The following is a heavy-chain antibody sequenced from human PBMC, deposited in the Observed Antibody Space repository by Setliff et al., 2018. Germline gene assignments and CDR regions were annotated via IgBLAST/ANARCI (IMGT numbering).Heavy chain of an antibody. V-gene: IGHV4-38-2*01. J-gene: IGHJ3*02. D-gene: IGHD3-3*01. Sequence: PSETLSLTCDVSGASISSGHYWGWIRQPPGKGLEWIATIYHKGRTYFNPSLQSRVTMSLDRSKNQFSLRLTSVTASDTVVYYCASPRRDDLDSPFDPFDIWGHGTRVTVSS. CDR3: ASPRRDDLDSPFDPFDI. CDR1: GASISSGHY. CDR2: IYHKGRT.